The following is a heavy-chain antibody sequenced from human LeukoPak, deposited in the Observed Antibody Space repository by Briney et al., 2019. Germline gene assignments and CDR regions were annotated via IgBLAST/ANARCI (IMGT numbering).Heavy chain of an antibody. Sequence: GASVKVSCKASGYTFTGYYMHWVRQAPGQGLEWMGWINPNSGGTNYAQKFQGRVTMTRDTSISTAYMELSRLRSDDTAVYYCARGGVYYYDSSGFGGGVHAFDIWGQGTMVTVSS. CDR1: GYTFTGYY. D-gene: IGHD3-22*01. CDR3: ARGGVYYYDSSGFGGGVHAFDI. CDR2: INPNSGGT. V-gene: IGHV1-2*02. J-gene: IGHJ3*02.